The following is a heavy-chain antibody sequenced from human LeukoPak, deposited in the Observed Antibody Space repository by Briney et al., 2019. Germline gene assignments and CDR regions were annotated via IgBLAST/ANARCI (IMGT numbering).Heavy chain of an antibody. Sequence: ASVKVSCKASGYIFTSYGISWVRQAPGQGLKCMGWISVYNGNTNYPQRLQGRVTMTTDTSTTTAYMELRSLRSDDTAVYYCARDINGYYYDSHGYYPTDLWGQGTRVTVSS. CDR2: ISVYNGNT. CDR3: ARDINGYYYDSHGYYPTDL. D-gene: IGHD3-22*01. CDR1: GYIFTSYG. J-gene: IGHJ5*02. V-gene: IGHV1-18*01.